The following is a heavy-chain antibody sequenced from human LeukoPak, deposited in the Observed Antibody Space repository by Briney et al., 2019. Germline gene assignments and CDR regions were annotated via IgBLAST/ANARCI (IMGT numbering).Heavy chain of an antibody. CDR2: IDPSDSYT. CDR1: GYSFTSYL. Sequence: GASLKISCKGSGYSFTSYLISWVREMPGKGLEWMGRIDPSDSYTNYSPSFQGHVTISADKSISTVYLQWSSLKASDTAMYYCARHLDIVVVPADDWFDPWGQGTLVTVSS. D-gene: IGHD2-2*01. CDR3: ARHLDIVVVPADDWFDP. J-gene: IGHJ5*02. V-gene: IGHV5-10-1*01.